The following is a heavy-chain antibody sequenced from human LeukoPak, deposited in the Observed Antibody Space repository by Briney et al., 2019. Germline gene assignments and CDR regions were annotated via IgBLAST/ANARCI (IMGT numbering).Heavy chain of an antibody. V-gene: IGHV3-7*01. CDR3: ARAVGTAIEYYFDY. Sequence: PGGSLRLSCAASGFTFSSYWMSWVRQAPGKGLEWVANIKQDGSEKYYVDSVKGRFTISRDNAKNSLYLQMNSLRAEDTAVYYCARAVGTAIEYYFDYWGQGTLVTVSS. CDR1: GFTFSSYW. CDR2: IKQDGSEK. D-gene: IGHD5-18*01. J-gene: IGHJ4*02.